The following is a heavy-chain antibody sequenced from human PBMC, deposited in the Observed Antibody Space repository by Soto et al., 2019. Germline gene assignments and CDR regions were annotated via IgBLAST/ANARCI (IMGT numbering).Heavy chain of an antibody. J-gene: IGHJ6*02. CDR3: ARGNDFWSGYYYYYGMDV. V-gene: IGHV4-59*01. CDR2: IYYSGST. D-gene: IGHD3-3*01. CDR1: GGSISSYY. Sequence: SETLSLTCTVSGGSISSYYWSWIRQPPGKGLEWIGYIYYSGSTNYNPSLKSRVTISVDTSKNQFSLKLSSVTAADTAVYYCARGNDFWSGYYYYYGMDVWGQGTTVTVSS.